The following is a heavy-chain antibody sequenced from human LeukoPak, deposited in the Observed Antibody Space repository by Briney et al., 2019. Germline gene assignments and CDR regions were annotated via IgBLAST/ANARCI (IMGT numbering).Heavy chain of an antibody. V-gene: IGHV1-2*02. D-gene: IGHD3-22*01. CDR2: INPNSGGT. J-gene: IGHJ3*02. Sequence: ASVTASCKASGYTFTGYYMHWVRQAPGQGLEWMGWINPNSGGTNYAQKFQGRVTMTRDTSISTAYMELSRLRSDDTAVYYCARGRYYYDSSGYYRVAFDIWGQGTMVTVSS. CDR3: ARGRYYYDSSGYYRVAFDI. CDR1: GYTFTGYY.